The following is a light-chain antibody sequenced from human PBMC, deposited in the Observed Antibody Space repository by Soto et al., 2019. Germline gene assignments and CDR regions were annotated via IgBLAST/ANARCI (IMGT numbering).Light chain of an antibody. CDR2: LGS. V-gene: IGKV2-28*01. J-gene: IGKJ4*01. Sequence: DIVMTQSPLSLPVTPGEPASISCRSSQSLLHSNGYNYLDWYLQKPGQSPQLLIYLGSNRASGVPDRFRGSGSGTDFTLKISRVEAGDVGFYYCMQALQTPLTFGGGTKVEIK. CDR1: QSLLHSNGYNY. CDR3: MQALQTPLT.